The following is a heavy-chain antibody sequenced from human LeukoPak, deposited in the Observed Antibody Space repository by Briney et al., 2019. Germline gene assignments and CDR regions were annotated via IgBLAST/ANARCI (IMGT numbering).Heavy chain of an antibody. CDR1: GFTFSSYW. J-gene: IGHJ6*02. Sequence: GGSPRLSCAASGFTFSSYWMSWVRQAPGKGLEWVANIKQDGSEKYYVDSVKGRFTISRDNAKNSLYLQMNSLRAEDTAVYYCARDGPIVVVPAAMPYYYYGMDVWGQGTTVTVSS. V-gene: IGHV3-7*05. CDR2: IKQDGSEK. CDR3: ARDGPIVVVPAAMPYYYYGMDV. D-gene: IGHD2-2*01.